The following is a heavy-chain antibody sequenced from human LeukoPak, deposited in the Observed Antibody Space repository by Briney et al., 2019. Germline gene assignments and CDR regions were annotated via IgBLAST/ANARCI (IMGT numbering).Heavy chain of an antibody. CDR1: RVTFCDFY. Sequence: PGGSLRLSCAASRVTFCDFYMNWLPQAPGKGLEWVSYISGGGDSTSYTDSVKGSFTVARDNDKNSMYLKMHSLRAEDTAYYSCATRYSGTFYGGAHDYWGQGTLVSVSS. CDR3: ATRYSGTFYGGAHDY. D-gene: IGHD1-26*01. J-gene: IGHJ4*02. V-gene: IGHV3-11*01. CDR2: ISGGGDST.